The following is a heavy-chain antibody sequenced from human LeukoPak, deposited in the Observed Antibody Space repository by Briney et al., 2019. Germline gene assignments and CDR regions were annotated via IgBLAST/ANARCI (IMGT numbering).Heavy chain of an antibody. J-gene: IGHJ4*02. V-gene: IGHV4-59*01. CDR2: IYCSGST. CDR1: GGSISSYY. D-gene: IGHD3-10*01. Sequence: SETLSLTCTVSGGSISSYYWSWIRQPPGKGLEWIGYIYCSGSTNYNPSLKSRVTISVDTSKNQVYLKLSSVTAADTAVYYCAKGSGGSGSYYPYYFDYWGQGTLVTVSS. CDR3: AKGSGGSGSYYPYYFDY.